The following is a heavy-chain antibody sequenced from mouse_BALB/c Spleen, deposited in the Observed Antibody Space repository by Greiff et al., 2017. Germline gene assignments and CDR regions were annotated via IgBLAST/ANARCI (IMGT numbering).Heavy chain of an antibody. Sequence: VQLQQSGAELAKPGASVKMSCKASGYTFTSYWMHWVKQRPGQGLEWIGYINPSTGYTEYNQKFKDKATLTADKSSSTAYMQLSSLTSEDSAVYYCARKATVVGFDYWGQGTTLTVSS. J-gene: IGHJ2*01. D-gene: IGHD1-1*01. CDR3: ARKATVVGFDY. CDR1: GYTFTSYW. V-gene: IGHV1-7*01. CDR2: INPSTGYT.